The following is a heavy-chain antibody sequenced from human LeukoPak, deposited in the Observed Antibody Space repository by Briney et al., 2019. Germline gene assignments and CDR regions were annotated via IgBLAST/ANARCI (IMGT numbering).Heavy chain of an antibody. J-gene: IGHJ6*03. CDR3: SRGRSWYMDV. Sequence: PGGSLRLSCAASGFTFRSSSMNWVRKAPGKGLDWVSYISSSSTIYYADSVKGRFTISRDNAKNSLYLQMNSLRAEDTAVYYCSRGRSWYMDVWGKGTTVTVSS. D-gene: IGHD5-24*01. V-gene: IGHV3-48*04. CDR2: ISSSSTI. CDR1: GFTFRSSS.